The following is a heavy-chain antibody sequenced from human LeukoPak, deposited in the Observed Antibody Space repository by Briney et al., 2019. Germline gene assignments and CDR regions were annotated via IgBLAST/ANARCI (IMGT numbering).Heavy chain of an antibody. Sequence: SETLSLTCTVSGGSISSYYWSWIRQPPGKGLEWIGYIYYSGSTNYNPSLKSRVTISVDTSKNQFSLKLSSVTAADTAVYYCARGTPVDTAMVAWGQGTLVTVSS. J-gene: IGHJ5*02. CDR3: ARGTPVDTAMVA. CDR1: GGSISSYY. D-gene: IGHD5-18*01. CDR2: IYYSGST. V-gene: IGHV4-59*01.